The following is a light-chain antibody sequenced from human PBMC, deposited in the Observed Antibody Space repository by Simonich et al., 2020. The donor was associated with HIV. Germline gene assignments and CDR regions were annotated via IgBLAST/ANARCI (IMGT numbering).Light chain of an antibody. CDR2: GAS. Sequence: EIVMTQSPATLSVSPGERATLSCRASQIVSSNLAWYQQKPGQAPRLLISGASTRATGIPARFSGSGSGTDFTLTISSLQSEDFAVYFCQQYGSSPFTFGPGTKVDI. CDR1: QIVSSN. CDR3: QQYGSSPFT. V-gene: IGKV3-15*01. J-gene: IGKJ3*01.